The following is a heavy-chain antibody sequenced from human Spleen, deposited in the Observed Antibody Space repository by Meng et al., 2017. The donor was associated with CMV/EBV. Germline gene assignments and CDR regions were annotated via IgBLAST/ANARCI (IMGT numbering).Heavy chain of an antibody. CDR3: ARDSREGIPNY. V-gene: IGHV3-30*04. Sequence: GESLKISCAASGFTFSSYAMHWVRQAPGKGLEWVAVISSDVSYKYYADPVKGRFTIFRDNSRNTLYLQMNSLRPEDTAVYFCARDSREGIPNYWGQGTLVTVSS. CDR1: GFTFSSYA. D-gene: IGHD2-2*01. J-gene: IGHJ4*02. CDR2: ISSDVSYK.